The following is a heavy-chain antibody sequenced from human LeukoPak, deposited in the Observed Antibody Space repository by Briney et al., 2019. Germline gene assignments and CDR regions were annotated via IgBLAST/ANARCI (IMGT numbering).Heavy chain of an antibody. V-gene: IGHV3-48*03. D-gene: IGHD5-12*01. CDR2: ISSSGSTI. J-gene: IGHJ6*03. CDR3: ARGGYSGYDDYYYYMDV. CDR1: GFTFSSYE. Sequence: GGSLRLSCAASGFTFSSYEMNWVRQAPGKGLEWVSYISSSGSTIYYADSVKGRFTISRDNAKNSLYLQMNSLRAEDTAVYYCARGGYSGYDDYYYYMDVWGKGTTVTISS.